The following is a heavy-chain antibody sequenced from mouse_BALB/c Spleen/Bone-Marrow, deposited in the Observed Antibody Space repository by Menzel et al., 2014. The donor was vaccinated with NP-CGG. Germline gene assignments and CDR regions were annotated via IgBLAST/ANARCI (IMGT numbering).Heavy chain of an antibody. CDR1: GYTFTSYW. J-gene: IGHJ2*01. CDR2: INPSNGRT. Sequence: QVQLQQSGADLVKPGASVKLSCKASGYTFTSYWMHWVKQRPGQGLEWIGEINPSNGRTNYNEKFKSKATLTVDKSSSTAYMQLSSLTSEDSAVYYCARTYFDYWGQGTTLTVSS. CDR3: ARTYFDY. V-gene: IGHV1S81*02.